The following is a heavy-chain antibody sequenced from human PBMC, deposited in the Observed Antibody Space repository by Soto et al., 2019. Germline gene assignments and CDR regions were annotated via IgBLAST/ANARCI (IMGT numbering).Heavy chain of an antibody. V-gene: IGHV3-74*01. CDR2: IDGVGTGT. CDR3: TTVLEH. CDR1: GFTFTNYW. J-gene: IGHJ1*01. Sequence: GGSLRLSCAASGFTFTNYWMHWVRQVPGKGLVWVSRIDGVGTGTSYSDSVRGRFTISRDNAENTLYLQMNSLRAEDTAVYYCTTVLEHWGQGTPVTVSS.